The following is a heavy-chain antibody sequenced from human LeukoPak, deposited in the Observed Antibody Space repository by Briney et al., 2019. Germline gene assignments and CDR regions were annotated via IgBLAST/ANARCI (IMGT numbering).Heavy chain of an antibody. V-gene: IGHV3-21*01. CDR1: GFIFSSYS. CDR3: ASYCSSTSCYCPFDAFDI. D-gene: IGHD2-2*01. J-gene: IGHJ3*02. Sequence: SGGSLRLSCAASGFIFSSYSMNWVRQAPGKGLEWVSSISSSSSYIYYADSVKGRFTISRDNAKNSLYLQMNSLRAEDAAVYYCASYCSSTSCYCPFDAFDIWGQGTMVTVSS. CDR2: ISSSSSYI.